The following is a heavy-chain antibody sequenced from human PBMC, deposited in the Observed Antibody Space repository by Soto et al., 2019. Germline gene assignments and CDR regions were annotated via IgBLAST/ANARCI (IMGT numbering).Heavy chain of an antibody. CDR3: VHTVMVHTITGGHYFDY. Sequence: SGPTLVNPTQTLTLTCTFSAFSLSTNGEGVGWIRQPPGKPLEWLAVIYWNEDKRYSRSLISTLSITKNTSKNQVVLTMTTMDPVDTATYYCVHTVMVHTITGGHYFDYWGPGTLVTISS. CDR2: IYWNEDK. CDR1: AFSLSTNGEG. J-gene: IGHJ4*02. V-gene: IGHV2-5*01. D-gene: IGHD2-8*01.